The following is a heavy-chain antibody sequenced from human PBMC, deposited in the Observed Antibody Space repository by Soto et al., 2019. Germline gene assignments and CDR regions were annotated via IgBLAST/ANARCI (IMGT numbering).Heavy chain of an antibody. Sequence: PGGSLRLSCAASGFTFSSYEMNWVRQAPGKGLEWVSYISSSGSTIYYADSVKGRSTISRDNAKNSLYLQMNSLRAEDTAVYYCASGRIAAQFDPWGQGTLVTVSS. CDR3: ASGRIAAQFDP. D-gene: IGHD6-6*01. CDR2: ISSSGSTI. V-gene: IGHV3-48*03. CDR1: GFTFSSYE. J-gene: IGHJ5*02.